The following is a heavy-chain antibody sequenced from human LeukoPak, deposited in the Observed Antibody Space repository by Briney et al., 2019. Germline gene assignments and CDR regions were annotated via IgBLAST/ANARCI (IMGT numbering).Heavy chain of an antibody. Sequence: PSETLSLTCTVSGGSISSYYWSWIRQPPGKGLEWIGYIYYNRSPNYNPSLKSRVTISMDTSKSQFSLKLRSVIAADTAVYYCARGEYSFGLTFDPWGQGTLVTVSS. CDR2: IYYNRSP. J-gene: IGHJ5*02. V-gene: IGHV4-59*01. D-gene: IGHD3-10*01. CDR1: GGSISSYY. CDR3: ARGEYSFGLTFDP.